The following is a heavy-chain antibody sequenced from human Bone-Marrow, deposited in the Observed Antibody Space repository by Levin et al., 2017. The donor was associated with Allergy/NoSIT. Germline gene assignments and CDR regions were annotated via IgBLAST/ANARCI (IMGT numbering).Heavy chain of an antibody. CDR1: GFSFDDYA. CDR3: AKGSGVVNYYFYAMDV. CDR2: ISWNSESI. Sequence: GGSLRLSCAASGFSFDDYAMNWVRQAPGKGLEWVAGISWNSESIGYAASVRGRFNISRDNAKRSLYLQMSSLRPEDTALYYCAKGSGVVNYYFYAMDVWGQGTTVTVSS. D-gene: IGHD3-3*01. J-gene: IGHJ6*02. V-gene: IGHV3-9*01.